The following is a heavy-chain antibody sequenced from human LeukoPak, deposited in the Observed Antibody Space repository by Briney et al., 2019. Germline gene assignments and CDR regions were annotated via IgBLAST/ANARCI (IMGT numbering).Heavy chain of an antibody. D-gene: IGHD3-9*01. CDR2: IYPADSDT. CDR3: ARHSDWRFDY. Sequence: GESLKISCKGSGYSFTSYWIAWVRQMPGKGLEWMGIIYPADSDTRYSPSFQGQVTISADKSISTAYLQWSSLKASDTAMHYCARHSDWRFDYWGQGTLVTVSS. V-gene: IGHV5-51*01. CDR1: GYSFTSYW. J-gene: IGHJ4*02.